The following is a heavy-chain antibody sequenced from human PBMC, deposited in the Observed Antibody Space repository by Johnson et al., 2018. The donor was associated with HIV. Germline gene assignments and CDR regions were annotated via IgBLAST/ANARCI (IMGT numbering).Heavy chain of an antibody. CDR2: ITSSGSTR. CDR1: GFTFSDYY. D-gene: IGHD1-26*01. V-gene: IGHV3-11*01. CDR3: AKGVRWELRDAFDI. J-gene: IGHJ3*02. Sequence: QVQLVESGGGLVKPGGSLRLSCAASGFTFSDYYMSWIRQAPGKGLEWVSYITSSGSTRHYADSVKGRFTISRDNAKNSLSLQVNRLRAEDTAVYYCAKGVRWELRDAFDIWGQGTVVTVSS.